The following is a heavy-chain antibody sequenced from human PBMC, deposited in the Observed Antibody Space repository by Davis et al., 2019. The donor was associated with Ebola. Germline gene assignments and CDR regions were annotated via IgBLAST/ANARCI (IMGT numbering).Heavy chain of an antibody. V-gene: IGHV3-23*01. CDR2: ISWNSGTR. CDR1: GFTFNRNS. CDR3: AKDTSNIWFDI. D-gene: IGHD1-26*01. Sequence: GGSLRLSCAASGFTFNRNSMNWVRQAPGKGLEWVSGISWNSGTRNYADSVKGRFTISRDNSKNTLYLQMNGLRVEDTAIYYCAKDTSNIWFDIWGQGTMVTVSS. J-gene: IGHJ3*02.